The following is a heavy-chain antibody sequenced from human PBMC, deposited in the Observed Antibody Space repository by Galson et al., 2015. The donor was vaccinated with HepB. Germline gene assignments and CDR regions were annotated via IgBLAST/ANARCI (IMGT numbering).Heavy chain of an antibody. J-gene: IGHJ4*02. CDR1: GFTFSSYG. CDR2: ISYDGSNK. Sequence: SLRLSCAASGFTFSSYGMLWVRQAPGKGLEWVAVISYDGSNKYYADSVKGRFTISRDNSKNTLYLQMNSLRAEDTAVYYCAKEGVAAAGTVVGNFDYWGQGTLVTVSS. D-gene: IGHD6-13*01. CDR3: AKEGVAAAGTVVGNFDY. V-gene: IGHV3-30*18.